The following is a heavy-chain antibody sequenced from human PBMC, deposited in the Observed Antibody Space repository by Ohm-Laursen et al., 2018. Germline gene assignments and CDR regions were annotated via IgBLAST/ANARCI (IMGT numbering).Heavy chain of an antibody. CDR2: ISSSGSTI. J-gene: IGHJ5*02. Sequence: SLRLSCAASGFTFSSYEMNWVRQAPGKGLEWVSYISSSGSTIYYADSVKGRFTISRDESKNTLYLHMNNLRAEDTAIYYCTKGLSGGTGHGNWFDPWGQGTLVIVSS. CDR3: TKGLSGGTGHGNWFDP. V-gene: IGHV3-48*03. D-gene: IGHD3-10*01. CDR1: GFTFSSYE.